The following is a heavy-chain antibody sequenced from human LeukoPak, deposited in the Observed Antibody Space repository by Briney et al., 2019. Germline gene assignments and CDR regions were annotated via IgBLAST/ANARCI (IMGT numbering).Heavy chain of an antibody. CDR2: FYNSGST. V-gene: IGHV4-34*01. CDR1: GGSFSGYY. D-gene: IGHD2-2*01. CDR3: VLMPGY. Sequence: SETLSLTCAVYGGSFSGYYWSWIRQPPGKGLEWIGSFYNSGSTYYNPSLKSRVTISVDTSKKQFSLRLTSVTAADTAVYYCVLMPGYWGQGILVAVSS. J-gene: IGHJ4*02.